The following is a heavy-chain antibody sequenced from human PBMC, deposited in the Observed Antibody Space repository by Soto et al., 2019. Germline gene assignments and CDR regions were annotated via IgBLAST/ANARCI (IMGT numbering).Heavy chain of an antibody. D-gene: IGHD6-13*01. J-gene: IGHJ6*02. Sequence: PSETLSLTCTVSGGSISSYYWSWIRQPPGKGLEWIGYIYYSGSTNYNPSLKSRVTISVDTSKNQFSLKLSAVTAADTAVYYCARHLALNRGYYYYYGMDVWGQGTTVTVSS. CDR3: ARHLALNRGYYYYYGMDV. V-gene: IGHV4-59*01. CDR2: IYYSGST. CDR1: GGSISSYY.